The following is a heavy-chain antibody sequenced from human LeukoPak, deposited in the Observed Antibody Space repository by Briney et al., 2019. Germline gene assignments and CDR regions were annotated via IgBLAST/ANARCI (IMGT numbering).Heavy chain of an antibody. D-gene: IGHD2-2*01. Sequence: GGSLRLSCAASEFSFTNYWMYWVRQAPGKGLAWVSAINTDGSTTTYADSVKGRFTISRDNARNTLYLQMNSLRAEDTAVYYCARALFQVPYYFDFWGQGTLVTVSS. J-gene: IGHJ4*02. V-gene: IGHV3-74*01. CDR2: INTDGSTT. CDR1: EFSFTNYW. CDR3: ARALFQVPYYFDF.